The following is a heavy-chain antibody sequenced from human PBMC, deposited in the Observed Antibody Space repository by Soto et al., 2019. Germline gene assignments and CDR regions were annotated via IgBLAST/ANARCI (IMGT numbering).Heavy chain of an antibody. CDR3: ARGPGYYFDD. CDR2: ISSNGGST. CDR1: GFTFSSYA. Sequence: EVQLVESGGGLVQPGGSLRLFCAASGFTFSSYAMHWVRQAPGKGLEYVSAISSNGGSTYYANSVKGRFTISRDNSKNTLYLQMGSLRAEHMAVYYCARGPGYYFDDWGQGTLVTVSS. J-gene: IGHJ4*02. V-gene: IGHV3-64*01.